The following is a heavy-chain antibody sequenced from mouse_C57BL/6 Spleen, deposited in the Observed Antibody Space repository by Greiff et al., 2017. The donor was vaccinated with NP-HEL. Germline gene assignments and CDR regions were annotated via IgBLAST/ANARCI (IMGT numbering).Heavy chain of an antibody. J-gene: IGHJ2*01. V-gene: IGHV3-6*01. CDR2: ISYDGSN. Sequence: EVQLQQSGPGLVKPSQSLSLTCSVTGYSITSGYYWNWIRQFPGNNLEWMGYISYDGSNNYNPSLKNRISITRDTSKNQFFLNLNSVTTEDTATYYWERDDYESFDYWGQGTTLTVSS. CDR1: GYSITSGYY. D-gene: IGHD2-4*01. CDR3: ERDDYESFDY.